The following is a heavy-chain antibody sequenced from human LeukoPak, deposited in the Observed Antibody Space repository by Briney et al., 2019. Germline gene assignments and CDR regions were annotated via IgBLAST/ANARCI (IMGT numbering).Heavy chain of an antibody. J-gene: IGHJ4*02. CDR3: ASGADSSNYFLYY. D-gene: IGHD3-22*01. V-gene: IGHV4-61*02. Sequence: SETLSLTCTVSGGSISSGSYYWSWIRQPAGKGLEWIGRIYSSGSTNYNPSLKSRVTISLDTSKNQFSLKLSSVTAADTAVYYCASGADSSNYFLYYWGQGILVTVSS. CDR1: GGSISSGSYY. CDR2: IYSSGST.